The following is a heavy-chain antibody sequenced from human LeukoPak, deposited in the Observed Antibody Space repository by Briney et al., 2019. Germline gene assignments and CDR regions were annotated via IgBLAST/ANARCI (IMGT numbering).Heavy chain of an antibody. D-gene: IGHD2-2*01. CDR1: GGSFSGYY. CDR2: INHSGST. V-gene: IGHV4-34*01. Sequence: PSETPSLTCAVYGGSFSGYYWSWIRQPPGKGLEWIGEINHSGSTNYNPSLNSRVTISVDTSKNQFSLKLRSVTAADTAVYYCARLRTPPGVRYCSSTSCYGPSDYWGQGTLVTVSS. CDR3: ARLRTPPGVRYCSSTSCYGPSDY. J-gene: IGHJ4*02.